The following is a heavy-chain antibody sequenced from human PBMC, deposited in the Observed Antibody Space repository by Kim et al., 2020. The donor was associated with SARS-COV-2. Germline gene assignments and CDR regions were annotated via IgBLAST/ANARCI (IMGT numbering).Heavy chain of an antibody. CDR2: INHSGST. J-gene: IGHJ6*02. D-gene: IGHD6-13*01. CDR3: ARVGRLSSSWYKNYGMDV. CDR1: GGSFSGYY. V-gene: IGHV4-34*01. Sequence: SETLSLTCAVYGGSFSGYYWSWIRQPPGKGLEWIGEINHSGSTNYNPSLKSRVTISVDTSKNQFSLKLSSVTAADTAVYYCARVGRLSSSWYKNYGMDVWGQGTTVTVSS.